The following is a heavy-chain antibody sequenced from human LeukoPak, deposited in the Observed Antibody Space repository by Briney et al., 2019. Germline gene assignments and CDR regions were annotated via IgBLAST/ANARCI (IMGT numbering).Heavy chain of an antibody. CDR1: GFTFSSYA. CDR2: LSGDGGTT. Sequence: GGSLRLSCAASGFTFSSYAMSWVRQSPGKGLEWVSSLSGDGGTTDYADSVKGRFTISRDNSMNTLYLQMNSLRAEDTAVYSCAKDRLGALLYFDSWGQGTLVTVSS. V-gene: IGHV3-23*01. J-gene: IGHJ4*02. CDR3: AKDRLGALLYFDS. D-gene: IGHD1-26*01.